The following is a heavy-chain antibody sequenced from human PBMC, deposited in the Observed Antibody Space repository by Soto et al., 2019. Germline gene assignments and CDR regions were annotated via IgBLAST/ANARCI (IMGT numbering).Heavy chain of an antibody. CDR3: ARVVTYYYYMDV. J-gene: IGHJ6*03. Sequence: ASVKVSCKASGYTFTSYGISWVRQATGQGLEWMGWMNPNNGNTGYAQKFQGRVTMTRNTSISTAYMELSSLRSEDTAVYYCARVVTYYYYMDVWGKGTTVTVS. CDR1: GYTFTSYG. CDR2: MNPNNGNT. V-gene: IGHV1-8*02. D-gene: IGHD2-21*02.